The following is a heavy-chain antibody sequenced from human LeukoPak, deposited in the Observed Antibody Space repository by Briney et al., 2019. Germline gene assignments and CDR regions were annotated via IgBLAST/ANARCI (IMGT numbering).Heavy chain of an antibody. CDR2: IIPISGVS. V-gene: IGHV1-69*05. J-gene: IGHJ3*02. CDR1: GGTFSSYG. D-gene: IGHD6-13*01. Sequence: SVKVSCKASGGTFSSYGISWVRQAPGQGLEWMGGIIPISGVSNYAQKFQGRVTITTDESTTTAYMELSSLRSDDTAVYYCARGRYSSSLIGGDAFDIWGQGTMVTVSS. CDR3: ARGRYSSSLIGGDAFDI.